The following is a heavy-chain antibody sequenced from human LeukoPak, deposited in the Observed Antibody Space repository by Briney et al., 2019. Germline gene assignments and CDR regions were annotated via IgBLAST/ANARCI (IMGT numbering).Heavy chain of an antibody. V-gene: IGHV3-66*01. CDR1: GFTVSSNY. J-gene: IGHJ4*02. CDR3: ARTTGRDARDWPFFDL. CDR2: IYSGGYT. D-gene: IGHD3/OR15-3a*01. Sequence: QPGGSLRLSCAASGFTVSSNYMSWVRQAPGKGLEWVSVIYSGGYTYYADSVKGRFTISRDNSKNTLYLQMNTLSAEDTAVYFCARTTGRDARDWPFFDLWGQGTLVTVSS.